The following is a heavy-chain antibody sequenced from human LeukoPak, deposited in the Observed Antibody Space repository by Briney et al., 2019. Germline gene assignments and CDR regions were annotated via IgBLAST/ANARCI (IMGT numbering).Heavy chain of an antibody. D-gene: IGHD2-2*02. J-gene: IGHJ4*02. CDR2: ISAYNGNT. CDR1: GYTFTSYG. V-gene: IGHV1-18*01. CDR3: ARDGGYCSSTSCYTGGFDY. Sequence: ASVKVSCKASGYTFTSYGISWVRQAPGQGLEWMGRISAYNGNTNYAQKLQGRVTMTTDTSTSTAYMELRSLRSDDTAVYYCARDGGYCSSTSCYTGGFDYWGQGTLVTVSS.